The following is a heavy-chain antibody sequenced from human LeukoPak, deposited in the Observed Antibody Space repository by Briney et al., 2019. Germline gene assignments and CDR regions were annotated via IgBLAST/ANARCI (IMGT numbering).Heavy chain of an antibody. CDR1: GYTFSSYG. J-gene: IGHJ4*02. CDR2: ISVDKGNT. D-gene: IGHD1-1*01. CDR3: ARSRSTTTGTTFWY. Sequence: ASVKVSCKASGYTFSSYGISWVRQAPGQGLEWMGWISVDKGNTMYAQNHQGRVTMTTDTSTSTAYMELMSLRSDDTAVYYCARSRSTTTGTTFWYWGQGTLVTVSS. V-gene: IGHV1-18*01.